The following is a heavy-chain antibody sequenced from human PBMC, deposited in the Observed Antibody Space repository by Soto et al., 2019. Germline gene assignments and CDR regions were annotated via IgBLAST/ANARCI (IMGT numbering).Heavy chain of an antibody. CDR3: ATTLRILYGMDV. Sequence: ETLSLTCPVASASIGSSYWSWIRQPPGKGPEWIGHIYYSGNTNYNPALKSRVTISVDTSKNQISLKLSSVTAADTAVYYCATTLRILYGMDVWGQGTTVTVSS. D-gene: IGHD2-15*01. CDR1: SASIGSSY. J-gene: IGHJ6*02. V-gene: IGHV4-59*01. CDR2: IYYSGNT.